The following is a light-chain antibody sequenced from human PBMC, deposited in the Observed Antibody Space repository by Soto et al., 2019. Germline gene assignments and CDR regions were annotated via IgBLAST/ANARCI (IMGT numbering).Light chain of an antibody. CDR1: SGSVSTNYY. CDR2: STN. J-gene: IGLJ2*01. CDR3: VLYMGSGIWV. Sequence: QTVVTQEPSFSVSPGRTVTFTCGLSSGSVSTNYYPSWYQQTPGQAPRTLIYSTNTRSSGVPDRFSGSILGNKAALTITGAQADDESDYYCVLYMGSGIWVFGGGTKLTVL. V-gene: IGLV8-61*01.